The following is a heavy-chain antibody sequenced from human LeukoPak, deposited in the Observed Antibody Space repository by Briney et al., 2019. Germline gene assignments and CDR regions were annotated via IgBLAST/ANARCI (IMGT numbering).Heavy chain of an antibody. D-gene: IGHD3-3*01. V-gene: IGHV3-7*01. J-gene: IGHJ4*02. CDR2: IKQDGSEK. CDR3: ASGQWNYDFWSGYHYYFDY. CDR1: GFTFSSYW. Sequence: GGSLRLSCAASGFTFSSYWMSWVRQAPGKGLEWVANIKQDGSEKYYVDSVKGRFTISRDNAKNSLYLLMNSLRAEDTAVYYCASGQWNYDFWSGYHYYFDYWGQGTLVTVSS.